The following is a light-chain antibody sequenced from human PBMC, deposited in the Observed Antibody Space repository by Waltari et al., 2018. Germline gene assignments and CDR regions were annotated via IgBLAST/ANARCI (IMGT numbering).Light chain of an antibody. Sequence: GTLSLSPGERATLSCKASQSISKYLAWYQQKPGQAPRLLIYHASSRATGIPDRFSGSGSETDFSLTISRLEPEDFAVYYCQNYVRLPATFGQGTNVEIK. V-gene: IGKV3-20*01. CDR2: HAS. J-gene: IGKJ1*01. CDR3: QNYVRLPAT. CDR1: QSISKY.